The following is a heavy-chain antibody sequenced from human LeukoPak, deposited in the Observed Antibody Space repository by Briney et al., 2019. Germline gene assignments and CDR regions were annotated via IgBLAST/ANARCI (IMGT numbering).Heavy chain of an antibody. CDR3: ARDVTYYYDIRRFFGDAFDI. Sequence: PGGSLRLSCAASGFTFSSYVMHWVRQAPGKGLEWVAFIRYDGSYKYYSDSVKGRFTISRDNSKSTLYLQMNSLRAEDTAVYYCARDVTYYYDIRRFFGDAFDIWGQGTMVTVSS. V-gene: IGHV3-30*02. J-gene: IGHJ3*02. CDR1: GFTFSSYV. CDR2: IRYDGSYK. D-gene: IGHD3-22*01.